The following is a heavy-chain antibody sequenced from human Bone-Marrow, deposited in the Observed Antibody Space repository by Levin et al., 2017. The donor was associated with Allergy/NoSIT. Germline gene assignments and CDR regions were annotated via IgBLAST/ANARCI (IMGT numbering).Heavy chain of an antibody. V-gene: IGHV4-39*07. CDR2: IYYTGST. CDR1: GGSIITSDYF. Sequence: SETLSLTCSVAGGSIITSDYFWGWIRQSPGKGLEWVGSIYYTGSTYYNPSLKSRVTMSLDTSKNQFSLTLTSVTAADTATYYWVRDGVRIAIFGVVNSDPNGLDVWGQGTTVSVSS. CDR3: VRDGVRIAIFGVVNSDPNGLDV. J-gene: IGHJ6*01. D-gene: IGHD3-3*01.